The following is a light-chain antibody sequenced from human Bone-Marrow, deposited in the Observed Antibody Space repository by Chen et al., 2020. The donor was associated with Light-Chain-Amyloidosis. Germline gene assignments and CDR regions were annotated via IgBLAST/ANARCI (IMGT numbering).Light chain of an antibody. Sequence: QSALSQPASVSGSPGQSITISCTGAGNDVGIYNLVSWYQHHPGKAPKLIIYEATARPSGVSTLFSGSQSGNTASLTISGLQAEDEADYYCCSFAGGVVPFGGGTKVTVL. CDR3: CSFAGGVVP. CDR1: GNDVGIYNL. CDR2: EAT. V-gene: IGLV2-23*01. J-gene: IGLJ2*01.